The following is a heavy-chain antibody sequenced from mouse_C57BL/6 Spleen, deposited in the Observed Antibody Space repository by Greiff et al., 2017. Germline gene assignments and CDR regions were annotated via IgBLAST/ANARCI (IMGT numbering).Heavy chain of an antibody. V-gene: IGHV1-4*01. Sequence: VKLMESGAELARPGASVKMSCKASGYTFTSYTMHWVKQRPGQGLEWIGYINPSSGYTKYNQKFKDKATLTADKSSSTAYMQLSSLTSEDSAVYYCARETNRYYFDYWGQGTTLTVSS. CDR1: GYTFTSYT. J-gene: IGHJ2*01. CDR2: INPSSGYT. CDR3: ARETNRYYFDY. D-gene: IGHD1-3*01.